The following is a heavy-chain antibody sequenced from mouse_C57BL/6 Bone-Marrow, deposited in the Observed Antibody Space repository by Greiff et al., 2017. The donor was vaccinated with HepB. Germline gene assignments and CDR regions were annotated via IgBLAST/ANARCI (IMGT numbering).Heavy chain of an antibody. Sequence: EVKVVESGGGLVKPGGSLKLSCAASGFTFSSYTMSWVRQTPEKRLEWVATISGGGGNTYYPDSVKGRFTISRDNAKNTLYLQMSSLRSEDTALYYCARQGSYYYGSSVYFDYWGQGTTLTVSS. CDR3: ARQGSYYYGSSVYFDY. V-gene: IGHV5-9*01. CDR2: ISGGGGNT. CDR1: GFTFSSYT. D-gene: IGHD1-1*01. J-gene: IGHJ2*01.